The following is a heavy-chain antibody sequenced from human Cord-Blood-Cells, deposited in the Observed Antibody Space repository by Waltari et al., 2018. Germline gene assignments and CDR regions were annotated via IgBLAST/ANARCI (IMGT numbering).Heavy chain of an antibody. V-gene: IGHV4-38-2*02. J-gene: IGHJ4*02. Sequence: QVQLQESGPGLVKPSETLSLTCAVSGYSISSGYYWGWIRQPPGKGLEWIGRIYHSGSTYDHPSLKSRVTISVDTSKNQFALKLSSVTAADTAVYYCARDRLSCSGGSCYKVFGYWGQGTLVTVSS. CDR1: GYSISSGYY. CDR3: ARDRLSCSGGSCYKVFGY. CDR2: IYHSGST. D-gene: IGHD2-15*01.